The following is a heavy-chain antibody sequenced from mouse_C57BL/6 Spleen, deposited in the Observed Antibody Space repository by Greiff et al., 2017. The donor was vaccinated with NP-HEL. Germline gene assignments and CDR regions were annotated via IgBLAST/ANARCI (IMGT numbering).Heavy chain of an antibody. CDR2: IDPSDCYT. CDR1: GYTFTSYW. V-gene: IGHV1-69*01. J-gene: IGHJ2*01. D-gene: IGHD1-1*01. Sequence: VQLQQPGAELVMPGASVKLSCKASGYTFTSYWMHWVKQRPGQGLEWIGEIDPSDCYTNYNQKFKGKSTLTVDKSSSTAYMQLSSLTSEDSAVYYCARWNYYGSSYRYLDYWGQGTTLTVSS. CDR3: ARWNYYGSSYRYLDY.